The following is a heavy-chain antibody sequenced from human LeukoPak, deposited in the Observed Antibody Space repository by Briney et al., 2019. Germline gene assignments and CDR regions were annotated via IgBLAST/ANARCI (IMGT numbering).Heavy chain of an antibody. CDR3: ARGHFGVVLDY. D-gene: IGHD3-3*01. CDR2: IYSGGST. J-gene: IGHJ4*02. CDR1: GFTVSSNY. V-gene: IGHV3-66*01. Sequence: GGSLRLSCAASGFTVSSNYMSWVRQAPGKGLEWVSVIYSGGSTYSADSVKGRFTISRDNAKKSLYLQMNSLRAKDTAVYYCARGHFGVVLDYWGQGTLVTVSS.